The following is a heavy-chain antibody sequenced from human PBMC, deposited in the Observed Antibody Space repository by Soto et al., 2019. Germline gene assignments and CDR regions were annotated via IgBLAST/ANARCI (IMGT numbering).Heavy chain of an antibody. J-gene: IGHJ6*03. Sequence: GGSLRLSCAASGFTFSSYAMSWVRQAPGKGLEWVSAISGSGGSTYYADSVKGRFTISRDNSKNTLYLQMNSLRAEDTAVYYCAKATQLLWFGELSQENYYYYMDVWGKGTTVTVSS. CDR2: ISGSGGST. CDR1: GFTFSSYA. CDR3: AKATQLLWFGELSQENYYYYMDV. D-gene: IGHD3-10*01. V-gene: IGHV3-23*01.